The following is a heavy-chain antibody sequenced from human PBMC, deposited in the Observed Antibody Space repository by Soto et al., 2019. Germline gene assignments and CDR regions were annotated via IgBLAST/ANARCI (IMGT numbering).Heavy chain of an antibody. CDR2: IYYSGST. V-gene: IGHV4-31*03. Sequence: PSETLSLTCTVSGGSISSGGYYWSWIRQHPGKGLEWIGYIYYSGSTYYNPSLKSRVTISVDTSKNQFSLKLSSVTAADTAVYYCARFIPYYDILTGYSPRYNWSDPRGQGTLVTVPQ. J-gene: IGHJ5*02. CDR1: GGSISSGGYY. D-gene: IGHD3-9*01. CDR3: ARFIPYYDILTGYSPRYNWSDP.